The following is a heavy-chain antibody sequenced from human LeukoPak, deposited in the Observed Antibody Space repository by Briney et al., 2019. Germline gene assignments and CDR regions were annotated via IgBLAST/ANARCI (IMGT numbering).Heavy chain of an antibody. CDR1: GGSISSYY. CDR3: ARSRVYALGWFDP. D-gene: IGHD2-8*01. J-gene: IGHJ5*02. Sequence: SETLSLTCTVSGGSISSYYWSWIRQPPGKGLEWIGYIYYSGSTNYNPSLKSRVTISVDTSKNQFSLKLSSVTAADTAVYYCARSRVYALGWFDPWGQGTLVTVSS. V-gene: IGHV4-59*01. CDR2: IYYSGST.